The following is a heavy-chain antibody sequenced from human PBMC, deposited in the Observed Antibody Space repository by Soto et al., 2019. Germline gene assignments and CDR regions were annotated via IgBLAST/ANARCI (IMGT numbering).Heavy chain of an antibody. Sequence: SETLSLTCAVYGGSFGGYHWSWIRQPPGKGLEWIGEINHSGSTNYNPSLKSRVTISVDTSKNQFSLKLRSVTAADTAVYYCARLVTDFDYWGQGTLVTVSS. J-gene: IGHJ4*02. V-gene: IGHV4-34*01. CDR3: ARLVTDFDY. CDR2: INHSGST. CDR1: GGSFGGYH. D-gene: IGHD2-21*02.